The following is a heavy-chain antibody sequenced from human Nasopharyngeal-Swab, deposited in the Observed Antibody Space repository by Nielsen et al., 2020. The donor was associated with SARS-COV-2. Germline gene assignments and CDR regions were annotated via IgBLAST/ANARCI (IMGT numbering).Heavy chain of an antibody. V-gene: IGHV3-30*18. Sequence: WIRQPPGKGLEWVAVISYDGSNKYYADSVKGRFTISRDNSKNTLYLQVNSLRAEDTAVYYCAKAALIGNYFYYYYYMDVWGKGTTVTVSS. CDR2: ISYDGSNK. J-gene: IGHJ6*03. D-gene: IGHD1-26*01. CDR3: AKAALIGNYFYYYYYMDV.